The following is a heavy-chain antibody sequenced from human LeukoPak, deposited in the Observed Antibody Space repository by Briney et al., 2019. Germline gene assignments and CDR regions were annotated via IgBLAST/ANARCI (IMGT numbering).Heavy chain of an antibody. CDR1: GVSLRGYY. CDR2: ISHEGDS. D-gene: IGHD1-7*01. CDR3: ARGRNYVSDYYFDV. J-gene: IGHJ6*03. Sequence: PSETLSLTCAVDGVSLRGYYWSWIRQSPEKGLEWIGEISHEGDSIYNPSLKSRVTLSVDMSKNQFSLKLRSVTAADTAVYYCARGRNYVSDYYFDVWGKGTTVIVSS. V-gene: IGHV4-34*01.